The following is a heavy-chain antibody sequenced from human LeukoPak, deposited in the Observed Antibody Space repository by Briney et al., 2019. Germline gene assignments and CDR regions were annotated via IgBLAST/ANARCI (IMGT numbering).Heavy chain of an antibody. V-gene: IGHV4-59*12. CDR3: ARDLYGGGYENWFDP. D-gene: IGHD5-12*01. Sequence: SETLSLTCTVSGGSIGSYYWSWIRQPPGKGLEWIGHIYDTAYSDYNPSVKGRVSISVDTSKNQFSLKLYYVTAADTAVYYCARDLYGGGYENWFDPWGQGTLVTVSS. J-gene: IGHJ5*02. CDR2: IYDTAYS. CDR1: GGSIGSYY.